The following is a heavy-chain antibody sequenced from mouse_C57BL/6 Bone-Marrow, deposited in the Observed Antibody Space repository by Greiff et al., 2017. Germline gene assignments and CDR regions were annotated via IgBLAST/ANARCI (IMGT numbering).Heavy chain of an antibody. CDR1: GYTFTSYG. V-gene: IGHV1-81*01. CDR3: ARARDGYDHY. Sequence: VQRVESGAELARPGASVKLSCKASGYTFTSYGISWVKQRTGQGLEWIGEIYPRSGNTYYNEKFKGKATLTADKSSSTAYMELRSLTSEDSAVYFCARARDGYDHYWGQGTTLTVSS. J-gene: IGHJ2*01. D-gene: IGHD2-2*01. CDR2: IYPRSGNT.